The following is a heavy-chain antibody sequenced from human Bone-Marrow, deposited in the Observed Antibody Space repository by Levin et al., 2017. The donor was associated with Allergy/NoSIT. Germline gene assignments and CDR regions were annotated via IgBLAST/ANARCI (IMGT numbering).Heavy chain of an antibody. D-gene: IGHD3-3*01. J-gene: IGHJ4*02. V-gene: IGHV4-31*03. CDR1: GDSISSGGYY. Sequence: LRLSCTVSGDSISSGGYYWSWIRQHPGKGLEWIGYIYYSGSTYFNPSLKSRLIISVDTSNNQFSLKLSSVTAADTAVYYCARWMGVGVVSTPLYYFDYWGQGILVTVSS. CDR2: IYYSGST. CDR3: ARWMGVGVVSTPLYYFDY.